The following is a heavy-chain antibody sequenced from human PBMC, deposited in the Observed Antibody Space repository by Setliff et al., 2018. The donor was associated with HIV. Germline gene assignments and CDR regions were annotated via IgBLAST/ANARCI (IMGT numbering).Heavy chain of an antibody. Sequence: SETLSLTCIVSNYSITSNYYWAWIRQPPGQGLEWIGSINHRGKTYYSPSLKSRVAISVDTSKNEFSLHFQSVTATDTAMYFCARFGDHSYSSRYLYAFDFWGHGALVTVSS. CDR1: NYSITSNYY. CDR2: INHRGKT. D-gene: IGHD3-16*01. J-gene: IGHJ4*01. V-gene: IGHV4-38-2*02. CDR3: ARFGDHSYSSRYLYAFDF.